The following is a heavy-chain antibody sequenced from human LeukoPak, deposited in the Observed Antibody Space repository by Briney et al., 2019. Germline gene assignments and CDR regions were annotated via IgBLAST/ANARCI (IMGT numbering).Heavy chain of an antibody. Sequence: PGGSLRLSCAASGFTFSSYGMHWVRQAPGKGLEWVAFIRYDGSNKYYADSVKGRFTISRDNSKNTLYLQMNSLRAEDTAVYYCARTYCSGGSCSMFEPWGQGTLVTVSS. CDR1: GFTFSSYG. CDR3: ARTYCSGGSCSMFEP. CDR2: IRYDGSNK. D-gene: IGHD2-15*01. J-gene: IGHJ5*02. V-gene: IGHV3-30*02.